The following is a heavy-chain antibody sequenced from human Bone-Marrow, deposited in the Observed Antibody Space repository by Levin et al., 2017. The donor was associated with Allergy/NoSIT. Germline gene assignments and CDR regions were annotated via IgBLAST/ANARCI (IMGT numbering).Heavy chain of an antibody. CDR2: IWYDGSNK. Sequence: GESLKISCAASGFTFSNYGMHWVRQAPGKGLEWVAVIWYDGSNKNYAESVKGRFTISRDNSRNTLYLQMNSLRAEDTALYYCARVAFITMVRGYLDYWGQGALVTVSS. V-gene: IGHV3-33*01. J-gene: IGHJ4*02. CDR1: GFTFSNYG. D-gene: IGHD3-10*01. CDR3: ARVAFITMVRGYLDY.